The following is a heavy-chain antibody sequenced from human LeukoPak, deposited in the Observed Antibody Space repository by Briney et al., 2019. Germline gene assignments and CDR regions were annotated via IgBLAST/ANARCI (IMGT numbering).Heavy chain of an antibody. D-gene: IGHD3-3*01. CDR1: GYTFTGYY. Sequence: ASVKVSCKSSGYTFTGYYMHWVRQAPVQGLEWMGWINPNSGGTNYAQKFQGRVTMTRDTSISTAYMELSRLRSDDTAVYYCASSDDFWSGYRDYWGQGTLVTVSS. J-gene: IGHJ4*02. CDR2: INPNSGGT. V-gene: IGHV1-2*02. CDR3: ASSDDFWSGYRDY.